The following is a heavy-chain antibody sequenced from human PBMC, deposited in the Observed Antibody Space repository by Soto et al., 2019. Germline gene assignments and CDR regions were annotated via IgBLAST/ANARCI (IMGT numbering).Heavy chain of an antibody. CDR3: ATPQAEMATIRAFDY. D-gene: IGHD5-12*01. V-gene: IGHV1-18*01. CDR1: GYSFTSYG. Sequence: ASVKVSCKASGYSFTSYGISWVRQAPGQGLEWMGWISAYNGNKKYARKLQGRVTMTTDTSTSTAYMELRSLRSDDTAVYYCATPQAEMATIRAFDYWGQGTLVTVSS. CDR2: ISAYNGNK. J-gene: IGHJ4*02.